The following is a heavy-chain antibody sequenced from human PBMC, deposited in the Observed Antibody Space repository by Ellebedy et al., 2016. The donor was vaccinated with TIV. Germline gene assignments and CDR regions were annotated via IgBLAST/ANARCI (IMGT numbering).Heavy chain of an antibody. CDR1: GGSLRSDY. J-gene: IGHJ4*02. D-gene: IGHD6-19*01. Sequence: MPGGSLRPSCAVHGGSLRSDYWSWIRPSSEKGMEWIGEINHSGSTSYNPSLKSRVTISVDTPKKQFSRKLSSVTAADTAVYYCARAFQYSSGWAFDYWGQGTLVTVSA. CDR2: INHSGST. V-gene: IGHV4-34*01. CDR3: ARAFQYSSGWAFDY.